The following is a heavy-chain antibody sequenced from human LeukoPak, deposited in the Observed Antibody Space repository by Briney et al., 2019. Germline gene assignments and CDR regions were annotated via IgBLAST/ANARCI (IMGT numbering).Heavy chain of an antibody. J-gene: IGHJ4*02. D-gene: IGHD5/OR15-5a*01. CDR1: GGSISSSNYY. CDR3: ARRIIMSTIDY. Sequence: SETLSLTCTVSGGSISSSNYYWAWIRQPPGKGLEWIGSIYYSGSTYYNPSLQSRLTMSVDTSKNQFSLKLSSVTAADTAVYYCARRIIMSTIDYWGQGTLVTVSS. CDR2: IYYSGST. V-gene: IGHV4-39*01.